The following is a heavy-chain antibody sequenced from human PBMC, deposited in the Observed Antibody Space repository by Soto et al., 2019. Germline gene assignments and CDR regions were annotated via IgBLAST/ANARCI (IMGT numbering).Heavy chain of an antibody. Sequence: GGSLRLSCSASGFTFRSYSMHWVRQAPGKGLEYVSAISDNGGSTYYADSVKGRFTISRDNSQNTLYLQMTTLRVEDTVLYFCVNGAQYSGSYYYFDSWGQGTLVTVSS. CDR3: VNGAQYSGSYYYFDS. CDR1: GFTFRSYS. D-gene: IGHD1-26*01. V-gene: IGHV3-64D*06. CDR2: ISDNGGST. J-gene: IGHJ4*02.